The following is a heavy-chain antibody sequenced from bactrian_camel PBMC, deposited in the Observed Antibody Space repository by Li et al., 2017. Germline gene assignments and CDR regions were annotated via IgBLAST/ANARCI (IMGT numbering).Heavy chain of an antibody. CDR3: AAARYCSENGGTLSFLRYLDI. J-gene: IGHJ2*01. D-gene: IGHD2*01. V-gene: IGHV3S55*01. Sequence: VQLVESGGGSVQAGGSLRLSCTASADAYDSACMGWFRQADGKEREGVATIDSDGNTNYADSVKGRFTISKDNAKNTLHLEMNSLKPEDTAMYYCAAARYCSENGGTLSFLRYLDIWGHGTQVTVS. CDR1: ADAYDSAC. CDR2: IDSDGNT.